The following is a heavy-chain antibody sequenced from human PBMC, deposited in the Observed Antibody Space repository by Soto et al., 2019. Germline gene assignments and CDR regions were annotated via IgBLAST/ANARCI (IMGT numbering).Heavy chain of an antibody. D-gene: IGHD5-12*01. Sequence: SETLSLTYTVSGGSVSRGSYYGSWILQPPGKGLEWILYIYYSGSTNYNPSLKSRVTISVDTSKNQFSLKLSSVTAADTAVYYCERVVRNSGYDCYFDYWGQGTLVTVSS. CDR2: IYYSGST. CDR1: GGSVSRGSYY. J-gene: IGHJ4*02. CDR3: ERVVRNSGYDCYFDY. V-gene: IGHV4-61*01.